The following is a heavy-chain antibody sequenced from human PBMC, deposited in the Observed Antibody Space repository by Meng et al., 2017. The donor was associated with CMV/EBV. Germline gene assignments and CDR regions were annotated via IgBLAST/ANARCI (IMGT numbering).Heavy chain of an antibody. CDR2: IYPGDSDT. Sequence: GGSLRLSCKGSGYSFTSYWIGWVRQMPGKGLEWMGIIYPGDSDTRYSPSFQGQVTISADKSISTAYLQWNSLKASDTAMYYCARAPYDFWSGYYKNGMDVWGQGTTVTVSS. CDR1: GYSFTSYW. V-gene: IGHV5-51*01. J-gene: IGHJ6*02. D-gene: IGHD3-3*01. CDR3: ARAPYDFWSGYYKNGMDV.